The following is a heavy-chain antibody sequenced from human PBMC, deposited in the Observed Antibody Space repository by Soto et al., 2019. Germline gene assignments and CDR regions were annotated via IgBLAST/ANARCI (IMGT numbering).Heavy chain of an antibody. CDR3: TTAEQYSSSWYNPRSN. Sequence: GGSLRLSCAASGFTFSNAWMNWVRQAPGKGLEWVGRIKSKTDGGTTDYAAPVKGRFTISRDDSKNTLYPQMNSLKTEDTAVYYCTTAEQYSSSWYNPRSNRGQGTLVTVSS. D-gene: IGHD6-13*01. CDR2: IKSKTDGGTT. V-gene: IGHV3-15*07. CDR1: GFTFSNAW. J-gene: IGHJ4*02.